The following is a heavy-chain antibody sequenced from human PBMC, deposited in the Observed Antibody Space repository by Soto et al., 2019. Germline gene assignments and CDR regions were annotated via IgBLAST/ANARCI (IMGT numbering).Heavy chain of an antibody. CDR1: GGSFSGYY. Sequence: SETLSLTCAVYGGSFSGYYWSWIRQPPGKGLEWIGEINHSGSTNYNPSLKSRVTISVDTSKNQFSLKLSSVTAADTAVYYCATQEVGGTYVYTFDPWGQGTLVTVSS. D-gene: IGHD1-26*01. J-gene: IGHJ5*02. CDR2: INHSGST. CDR3: ATQEVGGTYVYTFDP. V-gene: IGHV4-34*01.